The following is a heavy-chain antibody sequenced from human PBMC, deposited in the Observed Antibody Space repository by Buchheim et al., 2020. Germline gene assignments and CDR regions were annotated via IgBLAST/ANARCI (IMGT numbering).Heavy chain of an antibody. D-gene: IGHD3-22*01. CDR3: ARGRDYYDSSGYHFDY. Sequence: QVQLQESGPGLVKPSETLSLTCTVSGGSISSYYWSWIRQPPGKGLEWIGYIYYSGSTNYNPSLKSRVTISVDTSKNQFSLKLSSVTAADTAVYYCARGRDYYDSSGYHFDYWGQGTL. CDR2: IYYSGST. V-gene: IGHV4-59*01. CDR1: GGSISSYY. J-gene: IGHJ4*02.